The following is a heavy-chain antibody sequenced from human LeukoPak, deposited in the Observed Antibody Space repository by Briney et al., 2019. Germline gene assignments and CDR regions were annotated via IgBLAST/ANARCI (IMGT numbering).Heavy chain of an antibody. CDR3: ARGQRFSKVVGRYCSSISCSNFDY. D-gene: IGHD2-2*01. CDR2: INHSGST. CDR1: GGSFSGYY. J-gene: IGHJ4*02. V-gene: IGHV4-34*01. Sequence: SETLSLTCAVYGGSFSGYYWSWIRQPPGKGLEWIGEINHSGSTNYNPSLKSRGTISVDTSKNQFSLKLSSVTAADTAVYYCARGQRFSKVVGRYCSSISCSNFDYWGQGTLVTVSS.